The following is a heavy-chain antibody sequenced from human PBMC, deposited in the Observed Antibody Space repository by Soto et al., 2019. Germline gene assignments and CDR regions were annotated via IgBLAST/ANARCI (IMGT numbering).Heavy chain of an antibody. J-gene: IGHJ4*02. Sequence: GESLKISCKGSGYSFTSYWISWVRQMPGKGLEWMGRIDPSDSYTNYSPSFQGHVTISADKSISTAHLQWSSLKASDTAMYYCAIECSGGSCPFDYWGQGTLVTVSS. D-gene: IGHD2-15*01. CDR2: IDPSDSYT. CDR1: GYSFTSYW. CDR3: AIECSGGSCPFDY. V-gene: IGHV5-10-1*01.